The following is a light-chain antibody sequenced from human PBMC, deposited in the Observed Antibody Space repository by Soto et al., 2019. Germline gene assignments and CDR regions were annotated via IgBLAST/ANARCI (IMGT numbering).Light chain of an antibody. V-gene: IGKV3D-15*03. CDR2: DAY. J-gene: IGKJ4*01. CDR1: QGVGST. CDR3: QHYHSWPLT. Sequence: EIVMTQSPATLSVSPGERATLSCRASQGVGSTLAWYQQKPGQTPRLLIYDAYIRATGVPARFSGSGSGTDFNLTINILQSEDFAVYYCQHYHSWPLTFGGGTKLEIK.